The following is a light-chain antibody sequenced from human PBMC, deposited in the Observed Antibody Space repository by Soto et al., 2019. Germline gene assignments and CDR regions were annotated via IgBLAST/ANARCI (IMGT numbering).Light chain of an antibody. Sequence: EVVMTHSPATLSVSPGERVTLSWMVSQSVSSNLAWYQQKPGQAPRLLIYGASTRATGIPARFSGSGSGTDFTLTISSLQPEDFATYYCQQSYSTPPPITFGQGTRLEIK. CDR1: QSVSSN. CDR2: GAS. V-gene: IGKV3-15*01. J-gene: IGKJ5*01. CDR3: QQSYSTPPPIT.